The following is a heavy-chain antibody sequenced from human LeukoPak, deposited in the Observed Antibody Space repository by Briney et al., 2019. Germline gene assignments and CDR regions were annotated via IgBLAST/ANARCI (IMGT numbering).Heavy chain of an antibody. J-gene: IGHJ5*02. CDR2: INPSGGST. CDR3: AVLDIVVVPAAISPRWFDP. D-gene: IGHD2-2*03. CDR1: GYTFTGYY. V-gene: IGHV1-46*01. Sequence: ASVKVSCKASGYTFTGYYMHWVRQAPGQGLEWMGIINPSGGSTSHAQKFQGRVTMTRDTSTSTVYMELSSLRSEDTAVYYCAVLDIVVVPAAISPRWFDPWGQGTLVTVSS.